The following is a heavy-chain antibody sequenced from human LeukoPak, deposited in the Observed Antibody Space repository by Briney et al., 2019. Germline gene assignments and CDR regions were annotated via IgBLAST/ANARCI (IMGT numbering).Heavy chain of an antibody. CDR2: MSSGTRTI. Sequence: GGSLRLSCAASGFTVSSNYMSWVRQAPGKGLEWVSYMSSGTRTIYYADSVKGRFTISRDNAKNSLYLQMNSLRAEDTAVYYCARDQDYDSSGYLVGGFDYWGQGTLVTVSS. J-gene: IGHJ4*02. D-gene: IGHD3-22*01. CDR3: ARDQDYDSSGYLVGGFDY. CDR1: GFTVSSNY. V-gene: IGHV3-48*04.